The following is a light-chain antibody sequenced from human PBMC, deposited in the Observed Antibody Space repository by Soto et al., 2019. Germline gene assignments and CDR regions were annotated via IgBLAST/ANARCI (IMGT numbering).Light chain of an antibody. CDR2: AAS. CDR3: QQANSFPLT. V-gene: IGKV1-12*01. CDR1: QSIRRW. Sequence: DIQMTQSPSMRSASVVERVTIAFRASQSIRRWLAWYQQKPGKAPKLLIYAASSLQSGVPSRFSGSGSGTDFTLTISSLQPEDFATYYCQQANSFPLTFGGGTKVDIK. J-gene: IGKJ4*01.